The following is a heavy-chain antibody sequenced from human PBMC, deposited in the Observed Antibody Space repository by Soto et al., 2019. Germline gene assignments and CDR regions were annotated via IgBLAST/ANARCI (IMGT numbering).Heavy chain of an antibody. V-gene: IGHV3-48*03. J-gene: IGHJ5*02. D-gene: IGHD3-10*01. CDR2: ISSDDSTI. Sequence: GGSLRLSCAASGFALSYYAMNWVRQAPGKGLEWVSYISSDDSTIYYADSVKGRFTISRDNAKNSLYLQINGLRAEDTAIYYCARSGNAYNWFDPWGQGTLVTVSS. CDR3: ARSGNAYNWFDP. CDR1: GFALSYYA.